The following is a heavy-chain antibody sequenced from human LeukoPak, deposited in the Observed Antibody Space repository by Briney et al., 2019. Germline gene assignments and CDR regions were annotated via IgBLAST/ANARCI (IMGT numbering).Heavy chain of an antibody. D-gene: IGHD6-13*01. J-gene: IGHJ6*03. CDR3: AKVYSPTYYYYYYMDV. CDR1: GFTFSNYG. Sequence: GGSPRLSCAASGFTFSNYGMNWVRQAPGKGLEWVSAISGSGGSTYYADSVKGRFTISRDNSKNTLYLQMNSLRAEDTAVYYCAKVYSPTYYYYYYMDVWGKGTTVTVSS. V-gene: IGHV3-23*01. CDR2: ISGSGGST.